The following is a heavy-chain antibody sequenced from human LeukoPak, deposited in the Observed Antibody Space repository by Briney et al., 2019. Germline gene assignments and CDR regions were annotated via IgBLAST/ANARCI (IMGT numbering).Heavy chain of an antibody. CDR2: IHSNGST. Sequence: SETLSLTCSVSGGSISGYYWSWIRQPPGKGLEWIGYIHSNGSTDYNPSLKSRVTMSVDTSKNQFSLKLGSVTAADTAVYYCARHLDYYGSGSYEYWGQGTLVTVSS. V-gene: IGHV4-59*08. CDR3: ARHLDYYGSGSYEY. J-gene: IGHJ4*02. D-gene: IGHD3-10*01. CDR1: GGSISGYY.